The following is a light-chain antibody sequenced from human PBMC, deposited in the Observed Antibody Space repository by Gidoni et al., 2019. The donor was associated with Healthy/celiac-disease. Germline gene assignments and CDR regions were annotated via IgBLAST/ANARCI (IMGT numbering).Light chain of an antibody. J-gene: IGLJ1*01. Sequence: SVLTPPPSVSGAPGPRVTISCTGRSSNIGAGYDVHWYQQLPGTAPKLLIYGNSNRPSGVPDRFSGSKSGTSASLAITGLQAEDEADYYCQSYDSSLSAPYVFGTGTKVTVL. CDR2: GNS. V-gene: IGLV1-40*01. CDR1: SSNIGAGYD. CDR3: QSYDSSLSAPYV.